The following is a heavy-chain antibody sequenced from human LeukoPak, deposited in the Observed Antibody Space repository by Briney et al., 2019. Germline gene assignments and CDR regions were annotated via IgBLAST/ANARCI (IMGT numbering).Heavy chain of an antibody. V-gene: IGHV3-20*04. Sequence: GGSLRLSCAASGFTFDDYGMSWVRQAPGKGLEWVSGINCNGGSTGYADSVKGRFTISRDTATNSLYLQMDSLRAEDTALCFCARDGRGSYYDYYYYMDVWGKGTTVTVSS. CDR2: INCNGGST. D-gene: IGHD1-26*01. CDR3: ARDGRGSYYDYYYYMDV. J-gene: IGHJ6*03. CDR1: GFTFDDYG.